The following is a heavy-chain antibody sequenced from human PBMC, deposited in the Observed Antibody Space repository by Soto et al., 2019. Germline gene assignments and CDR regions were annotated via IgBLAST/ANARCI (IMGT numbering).Heavy chain of an antibody. CDR1: GGSISSYY. J-gene: IGHJ5*02. CDR2: IYYSGST. CDR3: ATFSAYCISTTCTLA. D-gene: IGHD2-2*01. V-gene: IGHV4-59*12. Sequence: PSETLSLTCTVSGGSISSYYWSWIRQPPGKGLEWIGYIYYSGSTNYNPSLKSRVTISVDTSKNQFSLKLSSVTAADTAVYYCATFSAYCISTTCTLAWGQGTLVTVSS.